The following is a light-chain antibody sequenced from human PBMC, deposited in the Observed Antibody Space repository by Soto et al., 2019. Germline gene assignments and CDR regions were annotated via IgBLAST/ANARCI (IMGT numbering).Light chain of an antibody. V-gene: IGKV2-28*01. CDR1: QFLLYGNGYKY. Sequence: IVMTQSPLSLSGSPGVPSSISFLXSQFLLYGNGYKYLDWYLQKPGQSPQLLIYLGSNRASGVPDRFSGSGSGTEYTLKISRVEAEDVGVYYCMQALQTPPTFGGGTKVDVK. J-gene: IGKJ4*01. CDR3: MQALQTPPT. CDR2: LGS.